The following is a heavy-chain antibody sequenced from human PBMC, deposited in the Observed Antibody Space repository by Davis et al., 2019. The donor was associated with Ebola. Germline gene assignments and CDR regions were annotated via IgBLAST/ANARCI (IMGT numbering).Heavy chain of an antibody. Sequence: ASVKVSCKASGYTFTSYGISWVRQAPGQGLEWMGWISAYNGNTNYAQKFQGWVTMTRDTSISTAYMELSRLRSDDTAVYYCARDKGYYYGMDVWGQGTTVTVSS. V-gene: IGHV1-18*01. CDR2: ISAYNGNT. J-gene: IGHJ6*02. CDR3: ARDKGYYYGMDV. CDR1: GYTFTSYG.